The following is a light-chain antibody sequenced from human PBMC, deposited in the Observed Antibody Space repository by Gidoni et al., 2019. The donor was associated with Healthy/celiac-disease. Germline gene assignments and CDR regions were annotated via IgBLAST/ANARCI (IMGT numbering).Light chain of an antibody. V-gene: IGKV1-33*01. Sequence: DIQMTQSPSSLSASVGDRVTITCQASQDISNYLNWYQQKPGKAPKLLIYDASNLETGVPARFSGSGSGTDFTVTISSLQPEDIATYDCQQYDNLPPGITFGQGTRLEIK. CDR1: QDISNY. J-gene: IGKJ5*01. CDR2: DAS. CDR3: QQYDNLPPGIT.